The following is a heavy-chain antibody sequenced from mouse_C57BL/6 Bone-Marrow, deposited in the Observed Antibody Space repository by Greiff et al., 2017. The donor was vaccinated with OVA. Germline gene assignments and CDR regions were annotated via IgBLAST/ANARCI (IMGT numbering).Heavy chain of an antibody. CDR3: ARGGISSNYYYYAMDY. CDR1: GYTFTSYT. D-gene: IGHD2-5*01. CDR2: INPSSGYT. Sequence: VHLVESGAELARPGASVKMSCKASGYTFTSYTMHWVKQRPGQGLEWIGYINPSSGYTKYNQKFKDKATLTADKSSSTAYMQLSSLTSEDSAVYYCARGGISSNYYYYAMDYWGQGTSVTVSS. V-gene: IGHV1-4*01. J-gene: IGHJ4*01.